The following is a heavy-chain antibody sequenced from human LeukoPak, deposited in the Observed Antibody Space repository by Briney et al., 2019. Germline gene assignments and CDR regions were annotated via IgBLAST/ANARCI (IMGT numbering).Heavy chain of an antibody. Sequence: PGGSLRLSCAASGFTFSSYGMHWVRQAPGKELEWVAVIWYDGSNKYYADSVKGRFTISRDNSKNTLYLQMNSLRAEDTAVYYCAREAGITMIVEALYYFDYWGQGTLVTVSS. CDR1: GFTFSSYG. CDR3: AREAGITMIVEALYYFDY. J-gene: IGHJ4*02. V-gene: IGHV3-33*01. D-gene: IGHD3-22*01. CDR2: IWYDGSNK.